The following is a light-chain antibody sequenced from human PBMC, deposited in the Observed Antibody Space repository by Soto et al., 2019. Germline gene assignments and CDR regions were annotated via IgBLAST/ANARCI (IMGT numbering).Light chain of an antibody. CDR3: QQANSFPLT. CDR2: SAS. V-gene: IGKV1-12*01. CDR1: QGISRW. Sequence: DIPMTQLPSSMSASVGDRVTITCRASQGISRWLPWYHQKPGKAPNLLICSASTLHSGVPSRFSGSGAGTDFSLTISSLQPEDFGTYYCQQANSFPLTCGPGTKVDMK. J-gene: IGKJ3*01.